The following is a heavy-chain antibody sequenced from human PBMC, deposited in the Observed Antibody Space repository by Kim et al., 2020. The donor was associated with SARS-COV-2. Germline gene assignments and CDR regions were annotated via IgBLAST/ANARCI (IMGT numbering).Heavy chain of an antibody. D-gene: IGHD3-10*01. CDR1: GFTFSSYG. CDR3: AKGYYYGSGTKVDY. J-gene: IGHJ4*02. Sequence: GGSLRLSCAASGFTFSSYGMHWVRQAPGKGLEWVAVISYDGSNKYYADSVKGRFTISRDNSKNTLYLQMNSLRAEDTAVYYCAKGYYYGSGTKVDYWGQGTLVTVSS. V-gene: IGHV3-30*18. CDR2: ISYDGSNK.